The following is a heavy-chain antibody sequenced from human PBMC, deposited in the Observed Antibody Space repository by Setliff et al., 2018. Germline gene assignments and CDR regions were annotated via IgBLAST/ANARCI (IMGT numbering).Heavy chain of an antibody. CDR2: ISPSGGST. V-gene: IGHV1-46*01. CDR1: GYTFTTYY. J-gene: IGHJ3*02. CDR3: AISTIFGVVSPTPDAFDI. D-gene: IGHD3-3*01. Sequence: GASVKVSCKASGYTFTTYYFHWVRQAPGQGLEWMGIISPSGGSTSYAQKFQDRVTMTRDTSTSTAYMELSRLRSEDTAVYYCAISTIFGVVSPTPDAFDIWGQGTMVTVSS.